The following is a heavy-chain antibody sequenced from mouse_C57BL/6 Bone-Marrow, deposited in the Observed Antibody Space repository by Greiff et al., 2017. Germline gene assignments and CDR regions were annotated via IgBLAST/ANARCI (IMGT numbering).Heavy chain of an antibody. CDR3: ARVGGWPIFDY. J-gene: IGHJ2*01. Sequence: QVQLQQPGAELVKPGASVKLSCKASGYTFTSYCMQWVKQRPGQGLEWIGEIDPSDSYTNYNQKFKGKATLTVDPSSSTAYMQLSSLPSEDSAVYYCARVGGWPIFDYWGQGTTLTVSS. CDR1: GYTFTSYC. D-gene: IGHD3-3*01. CDR2: IDPSDSYT. V-gene: IGHV1-50*01.